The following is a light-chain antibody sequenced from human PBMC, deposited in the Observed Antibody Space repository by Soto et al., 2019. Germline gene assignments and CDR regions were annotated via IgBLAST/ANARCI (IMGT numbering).Light chain of an antibody. CDR1: SSDVGGYNY. CDR2: EVS. V-gene: IGLV2-8*01. J-gene: IGLJ1*01. Sequence: QSALTQPPSASGSPGQSVPISCTGTSSDVGGYNYVSWYQQHPGKVPKLMIYEVSKRPSGVPDRFSGSKSGNTASLTVSGLQSEDEADYYCRSYAGSNNLGVFGTGTKVTVL. CDR3: RSYAGSNNLGV.